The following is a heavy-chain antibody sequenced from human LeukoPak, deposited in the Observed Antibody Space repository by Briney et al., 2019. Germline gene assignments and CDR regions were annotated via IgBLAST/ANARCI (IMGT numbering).Heavy chain of an antibody. Sequence: PGGSLRLSCAASGFTFSTFAMIWVRQPPGKGLEWVSSIFPSGGEIHYADSVKGRFTISRDNGKNSLYLQMNSLRAEDTAVYYCASDKTAQLDNYYYYMDVWGKGTTVTISS. CDR1: GFTFSTFA. CDR3: ASDKTAQLDNYYYYMDV. V-gene: IGHV3-21*06. D-gene: IGHD6-13*01. J-gene: IGHJ6*03. CDR2: IFPSGGEI.